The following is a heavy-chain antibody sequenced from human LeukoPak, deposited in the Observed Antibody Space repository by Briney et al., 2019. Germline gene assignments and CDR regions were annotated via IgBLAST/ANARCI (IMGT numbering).Heavy chain of an antibody. Sequence: KPSETLSLTCTVSGYSISSGYYWGWIRQPPGKGLEWIGSIYHSGSTYYNPSLKSRVTISVDTSKNQFSLKLSSVTAADTAVYYCASFIMVRGHDYWGQGTLVTVSS. J-gene: IGHJ4*02. CDR3: ASFIMVRGHDY. CDR2: IYHSGST. CDR1: GYSISSGYY. V-gene: IGHV4-38-2*02. D-gene: IGHD3-10*01.